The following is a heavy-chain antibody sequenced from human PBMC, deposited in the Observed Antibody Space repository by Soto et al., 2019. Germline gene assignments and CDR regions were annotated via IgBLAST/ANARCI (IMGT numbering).Heavy chain of an antibody. CDR2: ISYIWTT. CDR1: GVSLNNGAYY. Sequence: QLQLQESGPGLVKPSEYLFLMCTVSGVSLNNGAYYWGWVRQPPGMVLAWIGSISYIWTTYYNPSLKSRVTISVDTSKSQFYLTLTSVTAADTAMYYCVRQDGDNWFDSWGQGALVTFSS. D-gene: IGHD4-17*01. V-gene: IGHV4-39*01. CDR3: VRQDGDNWFDS. J-gene: IGHJ5*01.